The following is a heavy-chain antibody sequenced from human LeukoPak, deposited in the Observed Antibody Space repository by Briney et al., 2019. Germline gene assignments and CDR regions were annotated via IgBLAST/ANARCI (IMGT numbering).Heavy chain of an antibody. J-gene: IGHJ4*02. D-gene: IGHD1-26*01. Sequence: GWVRQVPGKGLEWIGSIYYSGSTYYNPSLKSRVTISVDTSKNQFSLKLSSVTAADTAVYYCARDVGATPGYFDYWGLGTLVTVSS. CDR2: IYYSGST. CDR3: ARDVGATPGYFDY. V-gene: IGHV4-39*07.